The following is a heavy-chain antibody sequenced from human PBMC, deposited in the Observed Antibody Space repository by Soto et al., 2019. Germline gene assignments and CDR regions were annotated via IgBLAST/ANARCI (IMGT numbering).Heavy chain of an antibody. V-gene: IGHV5-51*01. CDR3: ASALAVAGRSSWFEP. CDR1: GYSFTSYK. D-gene: IGHD6-19*01. J-gene: IGHJ5*02. Sequence: GECLKRSGKGSGYSFTSYKNGWVRQMPGKGLEWMGIIYPGDSDTRYSPSFQGQVTISADKSISTAYLQWSSLKASDTAMYYCASALAVAGRSSWFEPWGPGTLVLVTS. CDR2: IYPGDSDT.